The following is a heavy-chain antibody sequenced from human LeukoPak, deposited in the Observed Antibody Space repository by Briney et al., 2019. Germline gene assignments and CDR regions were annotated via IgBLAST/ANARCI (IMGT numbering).Heavy chain of an antibody. J-gene: IGHJ4*02. CDR1: GGSISSGGYS. D-gene: IGHD5-12*01. CDR3: ARGRTTKEATITNNFDY. V-gene: IGHV4-30-2*01. Sequence: SSQTLSLTCAVSGGSISSGGYSWSWTRQPPGKGLEWIGYIYHSGSTYYNPSLKSRVTISVDRSKNQFSLKLSSVTAADTAVYYCARGRTTKEATITNNFDYWGQGTLVTVSS. CDR2: IYHSGST.